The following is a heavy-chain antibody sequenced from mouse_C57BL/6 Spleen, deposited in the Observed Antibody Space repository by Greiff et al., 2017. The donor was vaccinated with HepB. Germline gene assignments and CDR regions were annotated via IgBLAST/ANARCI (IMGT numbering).Heavy chain of an antibody. D-gene: IGHD2-1*01. CDR3: ARRSGNYPGYFDY. J-gene: IGHJ2*01. CDR2: IYPGDGDT. CDR1: GYAFSSSW. Sequence: QVQLQQSGPELVKPGASVKISCKASGYAFSSSWMNWVKQRPGKGLEWIGRIYPGDGDTNYNGKFKGKATLTADKSSSTAYMQLSSLTSEDSAVYFCARRSGNYPGYFDYWGQGTTLTVSS. V-gene: IGHV1-82*01.